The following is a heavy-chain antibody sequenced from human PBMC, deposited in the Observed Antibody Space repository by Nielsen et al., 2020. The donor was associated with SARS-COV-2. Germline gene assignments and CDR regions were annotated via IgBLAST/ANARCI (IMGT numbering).Heavy chain of an antibody. D-gene: IGHD1-26*01. V-gene: IGHV3-7*01. Sequence: GGSLRLSCEVSGFTFSSYWMPWVRQAPGKGLEWVASINGDGGDKYYVDSVKGRFTISRDNAKNILNVQMNSLRAEDTAVYYCAKALGPLEFLVGVDFYGMDVWGQGATVTVSS. CDR2: INGDGGDK. CDR3: AKALGPLEFLVGVDFYGMDV. J-gene: IGHJ6*02. CDR1: GFTFSSYW.